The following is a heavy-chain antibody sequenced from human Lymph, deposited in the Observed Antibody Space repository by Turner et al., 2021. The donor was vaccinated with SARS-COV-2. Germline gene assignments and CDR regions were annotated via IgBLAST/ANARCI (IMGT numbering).Heavy chain of an antibody. Sequence: EVQLVESGGGLVQPGGSLSLPWAASGFTFRSYEMNWVRQAPGKGLEWISYISSSGGTVYYADSLKGRFTISRDNAKNSLYLQMNSLRAEDTAVYYCARDQYYDSSGYYFFRASYFDLWGRGTLVTVSS. CDR3: ARDQYYDSSGYYFFRASYFDL. J-gene: IGHJ2*01. D-gene: IGHD3-22*01. CDR1: GFTFRSYE. CDR2: ISSSGGTV. V-gene: IGHV3-48*03.